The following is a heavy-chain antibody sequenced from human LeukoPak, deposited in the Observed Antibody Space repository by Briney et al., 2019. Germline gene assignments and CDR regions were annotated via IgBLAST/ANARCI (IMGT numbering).Heavy chain of an antibody. CDR1: GFTFSSYA. Sequence: GGSLRLSCAASGFTFSSYAMHWVRQAPGKGLEWVAVISYDGSNKYYADSVKGRFTISRDNSKNTLYLQMNSLRAEDTAVYYCARDGSRYSSSWWIQLWLPGGYWGQGTLVTVSS. CDR2: ISYDGSNK. V-gene: IGHV3-30*04. J-gene: IGHJ4*02. CDR3: ARDGSRYSSSWWIQLWLPGGY. D-gene: IGHD5-18*01.